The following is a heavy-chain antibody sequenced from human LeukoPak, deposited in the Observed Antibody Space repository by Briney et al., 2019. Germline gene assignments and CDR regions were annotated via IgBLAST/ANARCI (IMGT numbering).Heavy chain of an antibody. CDR1: GGSISSSSYY. J-gene: IGHJ4*02. Sequence: SETLSLTCTVSGGSISSSSYYWGWIRQPPGKGLEWIGSIYYSGSTYYNPSLKSRVTISADTSQNQFSLKLSSVTAADTAVYYCARSGGYSMVMNYWGQGTLVTVSS. CDR2: IYYSGST. D-gene: IGHD5-18*01. V-gene: IGHV4-39*07. CDR3: ARSGGYSMVMNY.